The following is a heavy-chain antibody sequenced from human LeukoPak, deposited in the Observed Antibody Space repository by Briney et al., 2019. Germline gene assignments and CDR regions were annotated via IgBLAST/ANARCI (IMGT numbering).Heavy chain of an antibody. Sequence: GGSLRLSCAASGFTFSSYAMSWVRQAPGKGLEWVSAISGSGGSTYYADSVKGRFAISRDNSKNTLYLQMNSLRAEDTAVYYCAKGSTGYSSSWYHYWGQGTLVTVSS. CDR3: AKGSTGYSSSWYHY. CDR1: GFTFSSYA. CDR2: ISGSGGST. D-gene: IGHD6-13*01. J-gene: IGHJ4*02. V-gene: IGHV3-23*01.